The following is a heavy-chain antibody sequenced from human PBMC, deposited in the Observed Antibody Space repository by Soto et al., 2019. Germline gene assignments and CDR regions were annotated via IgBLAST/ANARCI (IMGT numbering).Heavy chain of an antibody. Sequence: SETLSLTCAVYGGSFSGYYWSWIRQPPGKGLEWIGEINHSGSTNYNPSLKSRVTISVDTSKNQFSLKLSSVTAADTAVYYCARGSVLRYFDWLPTFDYWGQGTLVTV. CDR3: ARGSVLRYFDWLPTFDY. CDR1: GGSFSGYY. CDR2: INHSGST. J-gene: IGHJ4*02. V-gene: IGHV4-34*01. D-gene: IGHD3-9*01.